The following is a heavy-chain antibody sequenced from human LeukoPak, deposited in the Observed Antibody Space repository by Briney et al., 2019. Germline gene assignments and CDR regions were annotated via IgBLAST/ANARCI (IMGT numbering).Heavy chain of an antibody. V-gene: IGHV4-34*01. CDR3: ARFSVVVVAGFDY. CDR2: INHSGST. Sequence: SETLSLTCAVYGGSFSGYYWSWIRQPPGKGLEWIGEINHSGSTNYNPSLKSRVTISVHTSKNQFSLKLSSVTAADTAVYYCARFSVVVVAGFDYWGQGTLVTVSS. J-gene: IGHJ4*02. D-gene: IGHD2-15*01. CDR1: GGSFSGYY.